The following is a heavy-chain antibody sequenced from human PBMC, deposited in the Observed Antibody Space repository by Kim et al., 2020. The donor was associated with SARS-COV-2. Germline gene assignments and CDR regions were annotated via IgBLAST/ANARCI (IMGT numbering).Heavy chain of an antibody. CDR2: ISYSGTT. CDR1: GGSISSYF. Sequence: SETLSLTCTVSGGSISSYFWNWIRQPPGKGLEWIGYISYSGTTNYNPSLKSRVTMSGDTSKNQFSLKLNSVTAADTAVYYCARDLFRGDFDSWGQGTRVTVSS. V-gene: IGHV4-59*01. CDR3: ARDLFRGDFDS. J-gene: IGHJ4*02. D-gene: IGHD3-16*01.